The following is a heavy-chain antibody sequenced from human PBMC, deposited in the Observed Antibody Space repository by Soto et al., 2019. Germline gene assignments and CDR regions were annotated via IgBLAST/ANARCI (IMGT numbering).Heavy chain of an antibody. J-gene: IGHJ4*02. CDR2: ISGTGGST. Sequence: GGSLRLYCAASGLPFNNYSMNWVRQAPGKGLEWVATISGTGGSTYYADSVKGRFTISRDNSKNTLYLQMNSLRVEDTAVYYCAKDRLGGNFDYWGQGTLVTVSS. CDR1: GLPFNNYS. V-gene: IGHV3-23*01. CDR3: AKDRLGGNFDY.